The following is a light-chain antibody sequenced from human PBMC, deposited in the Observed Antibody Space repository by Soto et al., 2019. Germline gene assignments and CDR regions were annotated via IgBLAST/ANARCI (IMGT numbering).Light chain of an antibody. CDR3: QQYNNWPPT. J-gene: IGKJ1*01. V-gene: IGKV3D-15*01. CDR1: QSVSGN. Sequence: EIVMTQSPATLSVSPGERATLSCRASQSVSGNLAWYQQKPGQAPRLIIYGASTRATGIPARFSGSGSWTEFTLTISSLQSEDFAVYYWQQYNNWPPTFGQGTKVEIK. CDR2: GAS.